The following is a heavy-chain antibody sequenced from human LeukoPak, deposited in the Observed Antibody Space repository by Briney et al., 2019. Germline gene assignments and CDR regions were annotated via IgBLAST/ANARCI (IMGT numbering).Heavy chain of an antibody. CDR1: GGSISSYY. J-gene: IGHJ1*01. Sequence: SETLSLTCTVSGGSISSYYWSWIRQPPGKGLEWIGYIYYSGRSKYNPSLKSRVTISIDTSKNQFSLKVSSVTAADTAVYYCARTPGIAAAGSFQHWGQGTLVTVSS. D-gene: IGHD6-13*01. CDR2: IYYSGRS. CDR3: ARTPGIAAAGSFQH. V-gene: IGHV4-59*01.